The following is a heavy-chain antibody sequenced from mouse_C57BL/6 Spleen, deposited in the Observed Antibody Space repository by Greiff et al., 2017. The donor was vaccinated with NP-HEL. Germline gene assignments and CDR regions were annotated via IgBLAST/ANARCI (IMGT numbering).Heavy chain of an antibody. V-gene: IGHV1-69*01. D-gene: IGHD3-2*02. CDR3: ARSASSGYLDY. CDR1: GYTFTSYW. Sequence: QVQLQQPGAELVMPGASVKLSCKASGYTFTSYWMHWVKQRPGQGLEWIGEIDPSDSYTNYNQQFKGKSTLTVDKSSSTAYMQLSSLTSEDSAVYYCARSASSGYLDYWGQGTTLTVSS. J-gene: IGHJ2*01. CDR2: IDPSDSYT.